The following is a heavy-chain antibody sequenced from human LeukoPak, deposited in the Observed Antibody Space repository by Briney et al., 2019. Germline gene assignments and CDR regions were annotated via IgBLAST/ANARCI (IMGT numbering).Heavy chain of an antibody. CDR1: GGTFSSYA. V-gene: IGHV1-69*13. Sequence: ASVKVSCKASGGTFSSYAISWVRQAPGQGLEWMGGIIPILGTANYAQKFQGRVTITADESTSTAYMELSSLRSEDTAVYYCARDGDVVVPAAMPLNWFDPWGQGTLVTVSS. J-gene: IGHJ5*02. CDR3: ARDGDVVVPAAMPLNWFDP. CDR2: IIPILGTA. D-gene: IGHD2-2*01.